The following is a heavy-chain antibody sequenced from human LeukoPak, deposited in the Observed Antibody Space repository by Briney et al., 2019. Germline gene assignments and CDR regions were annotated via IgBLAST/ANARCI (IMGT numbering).Heavy chain of an antibody. V-gene: IGHV3-30*02. J-gene: IGHJ6*03. CDR3: AKDAGSIAARRGEADYYYYYMDV. CDR1: GFTFSSYG. D-gene: IGHD6-6*01. CDR2: IRYDGSNK. Sequence: GGSLGLSCAASGFTFSSYGMHWVRQAPGKGLEWVAFIRYDGSNKYYADSVKGRFTISRDNSKNTLYQQMYSLRAEDTAVYYCAKDAGSIAARRGEADYYYYYMDVWGKGTTVTVSS.